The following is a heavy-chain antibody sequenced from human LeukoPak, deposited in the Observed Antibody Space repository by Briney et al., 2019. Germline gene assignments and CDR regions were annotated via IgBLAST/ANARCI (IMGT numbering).Heavy chain of an antibody. Sequence: GGSLRLSCTASGFTFSDYWMTWVRQAPGKGPEWVANIKQDGSQRYYVDSVRGRSTISRDNAKNSLFLQMNGLRAEDTAVYYCARRGGSSSRRSPIDYWGQGTLVTVSS. CDR2: IKQDGSQR. D-gene: IGHD6-6*01. CDR3: ARRGGSSSRRSPIDY. CDR1: GFTFSDYW. V-gene: IGHV3-7*01. J-gene: IGHJ4*02.